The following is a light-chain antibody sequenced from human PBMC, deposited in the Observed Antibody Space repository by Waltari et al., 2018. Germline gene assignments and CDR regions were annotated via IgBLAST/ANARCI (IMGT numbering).Light chain of an antibody. J-gene: IGKJ3*01. Sequence: EIVMTQSPATLSVSPGERATLSCRASPSVSSNLAWYQQKPGQAPRLLIYGASTSATGIAARFSGSGSGTEFTLTISSLQSEDFAVYYCQQYNNWPLFTFGPGTKVDIK. V-gene: IGKV3-15*01. CDR2: GAS. CDR3: QQYNNWPLFT. CDR1: PSVSSN.